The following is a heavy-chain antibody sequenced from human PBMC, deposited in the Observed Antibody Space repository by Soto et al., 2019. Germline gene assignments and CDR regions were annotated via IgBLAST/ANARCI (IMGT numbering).Heavy chain of an antibody. CDR3: AKDRGSGTLRYYGMDV. D-gene: IGHD3-10*01. V-gene: IGHV3-30*18. Sequence: GGSLRLSCAASGFSFSGFAVHWVRQAPGKGLEWVAVMSSDETKINYADSVKGRFTISRDNSKNTLFLQLNGLRPEDTAVYFCAKDRGSGTLRYYGMDVWGQGTTVTVSS. J-gene: IGHJ6*02. CDR1: GFSFSGFA. CDR2: MSSDETKI.